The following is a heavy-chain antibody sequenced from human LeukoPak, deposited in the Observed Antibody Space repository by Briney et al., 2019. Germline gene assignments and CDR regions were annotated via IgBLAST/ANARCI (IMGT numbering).Heavy chain of an antibody. D-gene: IGHD3-16*01. CDR1: GGSFSDYY. Sequence: SSETLSLTCAVYGGSFSDYYWSWIRQPPGKGLEWIGEINHSGSTNYNPSLKSRVTISVDTSKNQFSLKLSSVTAADTAVYYCARGNRGVMLYFYYMDAWGKGTTVTVSS. CDR2: INHSGST. CDR3: ARGNRGVMLYFYYMDA. V-gene: IGHV4-34*01. J-gene: IGHJ6*03.